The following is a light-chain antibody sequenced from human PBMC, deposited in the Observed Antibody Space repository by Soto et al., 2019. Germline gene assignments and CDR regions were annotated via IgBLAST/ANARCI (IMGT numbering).Light chain of an antibody. J-gene: IGKJ5*01. Sequence: VLTQSPATLSLSPGDSATLSFRASRSIRRYLAWYQKKNGQAPSLLIYDASNRPTDIPARFSGSGYGTDLTLTISSIQTEDFEVYYRQQRSNWPITFGQGTRLEIK. CDR2: DAS. V-gene: IGKV3-11*01. CDR1: RSIRRY. CDR3: QQRSNWPIT.